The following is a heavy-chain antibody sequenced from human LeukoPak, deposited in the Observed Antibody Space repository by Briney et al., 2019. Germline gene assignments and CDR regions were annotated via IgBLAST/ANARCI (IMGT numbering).Heavy chain of an antibody. CDR3: ARDRGNDFWSGHYYYYYMDV. CDR2: LNPNSGAT. Sequence: ASVNVSCKASGYPFTGYYMHWVRQAPGQGLEWMGWLNPNSGATNYAQKFQGRVTMTRDTSISTAYMELSRLRSDDTAVYYCARDRGNDFWSGHYYYYYMDVWGKGTTVTVSS. J-gene: IGHJ6*03. CDR1: GYPFTGYY. D-gene: IGHD3-3*01. V-gene: IGHV1-2*02.